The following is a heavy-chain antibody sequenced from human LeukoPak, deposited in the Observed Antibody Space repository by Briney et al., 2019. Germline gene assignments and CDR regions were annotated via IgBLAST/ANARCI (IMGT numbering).Heavy chain of an antibody. V-gene: IGHV3-9*01. CDR2: ISWNSGSI. CDR3: AKDSQGSSWYSYYYYYMDV. J-gene: IGHJ6*03. Sequence: GGSLRLSCAAAGFTFDDYAMHWVRQAPGKGLEWVSGISWNSGSIGYADSVKGRFTISRDNAKNSLYLQMNSLRAEDTAVYYCAKDSQGSSWYSYYYYYMDVWGKGTTVTISS. D-gene: IGHD6-13*01. CDR1: GFTFDDYA.